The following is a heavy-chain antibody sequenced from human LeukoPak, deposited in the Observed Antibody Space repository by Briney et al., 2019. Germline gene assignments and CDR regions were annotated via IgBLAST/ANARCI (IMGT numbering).Heavy chain of an antibody. CDR3: ARDFSGAPSEDDGMDV. V-gene: IGHV4-61*01. Sequence: TSETLSLTCTVSGGSVSSGSYYWSWIRQPPGKGLEWIGYIYYSGSTNYNPSLKSRVTISVDTSKNQFSLKLSSVPAADTAVYYCARDFSGAPSEDDGMDVWGKGTTVTVSS. D-gene: IGHD5-12*01. CDR2: IYYSGST. J-gene: IGHJ6*04. CDR1: GGSVSSGSYY.